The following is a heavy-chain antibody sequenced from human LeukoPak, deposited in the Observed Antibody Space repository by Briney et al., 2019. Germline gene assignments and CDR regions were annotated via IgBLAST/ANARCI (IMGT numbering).Heavy chain of an antibody. CDR1: GASITSYY. Sequence: SETLSLTCTVSGASITSYYWSWIRQPPGKGLEWIGYIYYSGSTTYKPSLKSRVTISVDTSKNQFSLKLSSVAAADTAVYYCARLSIVGATNFDYWGQGTLVTVSS. CDR3: ARLSIVGATNFDY. J-gene: IGHJ4*02. CDR2: IYYSGST. D-gene: IGHD1-26*01. V-gene: IGHV4-59*08.